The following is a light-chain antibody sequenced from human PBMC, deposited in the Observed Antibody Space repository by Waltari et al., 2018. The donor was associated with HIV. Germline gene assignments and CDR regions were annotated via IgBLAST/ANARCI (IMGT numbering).Light chain of an antibody. J-gene: IGLJ2*01. CDR3: AAWDDSLRGV. CDR2: SNM. V-gene: IGLV1-44*01. Sequence: QSVLTQPPSASGTPGQRVTISCSGSSSNIGSNTVNWYQQLPGTAPKLLIYSNMQRPSGIPDRFSGSKSGTSASLAISGLQSEDEADYYCAAWDDSLRGVFGGGTKLTVL. CDR1: SSNIGSNT.